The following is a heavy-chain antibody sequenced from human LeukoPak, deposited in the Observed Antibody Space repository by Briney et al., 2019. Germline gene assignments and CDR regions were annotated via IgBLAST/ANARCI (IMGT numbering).Heavy chain of an antibody. CDR1: GFTFSSYG. CDR3: ARVAVAGEYFDY. J-gene: IGHJ4*02. CDR2: IWYDGSNK. D-gene: IGHD6-19*01. Sequence: SGGSLRLSCAASGFTFSSYGMHWVRQAPGKGLEWVAVIWYDGSNKYCADSVKGRFTISRDNSKNTLYLQMNSLRAEDTAVYYCARVAVAGEYFDYWGQGTLVTVSS. V-gene: IGHV3-33*01.